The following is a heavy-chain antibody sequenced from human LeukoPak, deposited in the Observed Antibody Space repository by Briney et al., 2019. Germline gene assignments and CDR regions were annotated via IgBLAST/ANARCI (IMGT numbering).Heavy chain of an antibody. CDR1: GGSISSYY. CDR2: IYYSGST. V-gene: IGHV4-59*01. J-gene: IGHJ4*02. CDR3: ARDLAAGHDY. Sequence: SETLSLTCTVSGGSISSYYWSWIRQPPGKGLEWIGYIYYSGSTNYNPSLKSRVTISVDTSKNQFSLKLSSVTAADTAVYYCARDLAAGHDYWGQGTLVTVSS. D-gene: IGHD6-13*01.